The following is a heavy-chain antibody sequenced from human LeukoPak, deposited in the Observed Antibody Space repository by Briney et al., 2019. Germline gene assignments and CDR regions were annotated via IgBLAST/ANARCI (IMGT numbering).Heavy chain of an antibody. J-gene: IGHJ3*02. D-gene: IGHD7-27*01. V-gene: IGHV3-30*04. Sequence: PGGSLRLSCAASGFTFSSYAMHWVRQAPGKGLEWVAVISYDGSNKYYADSVKGRFTISRDNSKNTLYLQMNSLRAEDTAVYYCARDLWADAFDIWGQGTMVTVSS. CDR2: ISYDGSNK. CDR3: ARDLWADAFDI. CDR1: GFTFSSYA.